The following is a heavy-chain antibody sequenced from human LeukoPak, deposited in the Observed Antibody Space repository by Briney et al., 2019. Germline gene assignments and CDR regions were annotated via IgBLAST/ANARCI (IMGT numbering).Heavy chain of an antibody. CDR3: ARLSSAIPHY. CDR1: GGSISSSSYY. CDR2: IYYSGST. D-gene: IGHD2-2*02. V-gene: IGHV4-39*01. J-gene: IGHJ4*02. Sequence: PSETLSLTCTVSGGSISSSSYYWGWIRQPPGKGLEWSGSIYYSGSTYYNPSLKSRVTISVDTSKNQFSLKLSSVTAADTDVYYCARLSSAIPHYWGQGTLVTVSS.